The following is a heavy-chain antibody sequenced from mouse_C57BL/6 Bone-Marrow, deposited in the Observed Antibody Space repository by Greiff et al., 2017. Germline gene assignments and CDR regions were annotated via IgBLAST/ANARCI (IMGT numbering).Heavy chain of an antibody. Sequence: VQLQQSGPVLVKPGASVKMSCKASGYTFTDYYMNWVKQSHGKSLEWIGVINPYNGGTSYNQKFKGKATLTVDKSSSTAYMELNSLTSEDSAVYYCARLGNYYYFDYWGQGTTLTVAS. CDR2: INPYNGGT. CDR3: ARLGNYYYFDY. CDR1: GYTFTDYY. J-gene: IGHJ2*01. D-gene: IGHD2-1*01. V-gene: IGHV1-19*01.